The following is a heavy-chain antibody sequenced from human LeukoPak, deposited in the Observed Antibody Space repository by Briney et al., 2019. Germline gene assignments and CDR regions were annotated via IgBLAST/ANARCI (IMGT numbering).Heavy chain of an antibody. D-gene: IGHD3-10*01. CDR1: GFTFSSYA. CDR3: AKLDGSGAGSSRPPIDY. CDR2: ISGSGDTT. V-gene: IGHV3-23*01. Sequence: GGSLRLSCGASGFTFSSYAMSWVRQAPGKGLEWVSGISGSGDTTYYADSVKGRFTISRDNSKNMLYLQIKSLGAEDTAIYYCAKLDGSGAGSSRPPIDYWGQGSLVTVSS. J-gene: IGHJ4*02.